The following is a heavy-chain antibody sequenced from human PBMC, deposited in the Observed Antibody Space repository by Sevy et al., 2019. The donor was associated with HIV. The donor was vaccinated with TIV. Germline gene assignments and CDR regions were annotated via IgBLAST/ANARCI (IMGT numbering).Heavy chain of an antibody. D-gene: IGHD6-13*01. Sequence: ASVKVSCNASGYTFTGYYMYWVRQAPGQGLEWLGWINPNSGATNYAQKFQGRVTMTRDTSISTAYMELSRLRSDDTAIYYCARGRIAAAGGHYFDYWGQGILVTVSS. CDR1: GYTFTGYY. V-gene: IGHV1-2*02. J-gene: IGHJ4*02. CDR2: INPNSGAT. CDR3: ARGRIAAAGGHYFDY.